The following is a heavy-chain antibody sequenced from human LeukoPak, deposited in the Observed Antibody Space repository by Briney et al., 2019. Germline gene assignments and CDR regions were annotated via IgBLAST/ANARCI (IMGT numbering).Heavy chain of an antibody. CDR1: GGSIAGYY. V-gene: IGHV4-59*01. CDR2: ILYSGNS. CDR3: ARTGFGELPFDY. Sequence: SETLSLTCTVAGGSIAGYYWSWIRQPPGKGMEWVGYILYSGNSNYNPSLKSRVTISVDTSKIQFSLNLTSVTAADTAVYFCARTGFGELPFDYWGQGTLVTVSS. D-gene: IGHD3-10*01. J-gene: IGHJ4*02.